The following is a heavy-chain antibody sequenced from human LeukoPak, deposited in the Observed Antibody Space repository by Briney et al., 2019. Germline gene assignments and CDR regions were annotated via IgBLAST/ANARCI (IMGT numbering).Heavy chain of an antibody. CDR2: ISSSSITI. Sequence: PGGSLRLSCAASGFTFSSYNMNWVRQAPGKGLDWVSYISSSSITIHYADSVKGRFTISRDNAKNSLYLQMNSLRDEDTAVYYCARRLLGPMDVWGQGTTVTVSS. V-gene: IGHV3-48*02. D-gene: IGHD2/OR15-2a*01. CDR3: ARRLLGPMDV. CDR1: GFTFSSYN. J-gene: IGHJ6*02.